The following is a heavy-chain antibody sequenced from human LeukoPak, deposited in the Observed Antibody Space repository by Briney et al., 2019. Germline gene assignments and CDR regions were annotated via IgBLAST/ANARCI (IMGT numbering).Heavy chain of an antibody. J-gene: IGHJ4*02. D-gene: IGHD3-3*01. CDR3: AKDFWSATYYFDY. V-gene: IGHV3-23*01. Sequence: GGSLRLSCAASGFAFSNFAMSWVRQTPGKGLEWVSEISGSGGTTYYADSVKGRFTISRDNSKNTLDLQMDSLRAEDTAVYYCAKDFWSATYYFDYWGQGTLVTVSS. CDR2: ISGSGGTT. CDR1: GFAFSNFA.